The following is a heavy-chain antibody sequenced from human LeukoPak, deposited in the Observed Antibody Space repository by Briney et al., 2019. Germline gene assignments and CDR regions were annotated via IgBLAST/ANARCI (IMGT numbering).Heavy chain of an antibody. D-gene: IGHD6-19*01. CDR2: ISWNSGSI. CDR1: GFTFDDYA. CDR3: ASASAVAGIRRYYYYGMDV. J-gene: IGHJ6*02. V-gene: IGHV3-9*01. Sequence: GRSLRLSCAASGFTFDDYAMHWVRQAPGKGLEWVSGISWNSGSIGYADSVKGRFTISRDNAKNSLYLQMSSLRAEDTALYYCASASAVAGIRRYYYYGMDVWGQGTTVTVSS.